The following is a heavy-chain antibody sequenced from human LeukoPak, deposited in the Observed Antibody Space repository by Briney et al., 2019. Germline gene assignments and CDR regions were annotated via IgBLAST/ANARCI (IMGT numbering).Heavy chain of an antibody. CDR1: GFTFSNYA. Sequence: PGGSLRLSCAASGFTFSNYAMSWVRQAPGRGLEWVSAISGDAGSTYYADSVKGRFTISRDNSKNTLYLQMNSLRAEDTAVYYCAKKEGGFDYRGQGALVTVSS. CDR2: ISGDAGST. CDR3: AKKEGGFDY. D-gene: IGHD1-26*01. J-gene: IGHJ4*02. V-gene: IGHV3-23*01.